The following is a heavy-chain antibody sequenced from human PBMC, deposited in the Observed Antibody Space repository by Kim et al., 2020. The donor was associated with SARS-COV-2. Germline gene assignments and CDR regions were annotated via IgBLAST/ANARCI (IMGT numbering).Heavy chain of an antibody. J-gene: IGHJ6*02. CDR1: GFTFDAYA. Sequence: GGSLRLSCAASGFTFDAYAFHWVRQPPGKGLEWVSLISGDGENTYYADSVKGRFTISRDNSKNSLYLQMNSLKTEDSGFYFCARGRDYDFWSGFFPPAVWGQGTTVTVSS. CDR3: ARGRDYDFWSGFFPPAV. D-gene: IGHD3-3*01. V-gene: IGHV3-43*02. CDR2: ISGDGENT.